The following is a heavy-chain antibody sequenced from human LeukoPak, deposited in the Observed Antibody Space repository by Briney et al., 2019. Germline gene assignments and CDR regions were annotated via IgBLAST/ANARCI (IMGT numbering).Heavy chain of an antibody. Sequence: ASVKVSCKASGGTFSSYAISWVRQAPGQGLEWMGGIIPIFGTANYAQKFQGRVTITADKSTSTAYMELSSLRSEDTAVYYCARGGADYDYVWGSPNWFDPWGQGTLVTVSS. D-gene: IGHD3-16*01. V-gene: IGHV1-69*06. CDR3: ARGGADYDYVWGSPNWFDP. J-gene: IGHJ5*02. CDR2: IIPIFGTA. CDR1: GGTFSSYA.